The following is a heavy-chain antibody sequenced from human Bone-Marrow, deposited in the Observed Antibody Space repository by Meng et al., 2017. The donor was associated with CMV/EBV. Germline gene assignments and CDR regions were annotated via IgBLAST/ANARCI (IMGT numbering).Heavy chain of an antibody. CDR3: ARDMSDGKPPRGWYSGFAGRGMDV. CDR2: ISSNGGST. J-gene: IGHJ6*02. CDR1: GFTFSSYG. D-gene: IGHD6-19*01. V-gene: IGHV3-64*02. Sequence: GESLKISCAASGFTFSSYGMHWVRQAPGKGLEYVSAISSNGGSTYYADSVKGRFTISRDNSKNTMYLQMGSLRAEDMAVYYCARDMSDGKPPRGWYSGFAGRGMDVWGQGNTVTVSS.